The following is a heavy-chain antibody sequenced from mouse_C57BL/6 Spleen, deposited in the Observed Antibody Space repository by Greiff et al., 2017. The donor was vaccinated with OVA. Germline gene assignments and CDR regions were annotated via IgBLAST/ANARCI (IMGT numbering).Heavy chain of an antibody. Sequence: VKLVESGAELARPGASVKMSCKASGYTFTSYTMHWVKQRPGQGLEWIGYINPSSGNTKYNQKFKDKATFTTDKSSSTAYMQLSSLTSEDSAVYYCARDYGSSLGYFGVWGTGTTVTVSS. V-gene: IGHV1-4*01. CDR2: INPSSGNT. CDR1: GYTFTSYT. J-gene: IGHJ1*03. CDR3: ARDYGSSLGYFGV. D-gene: IGHD1-1*01.